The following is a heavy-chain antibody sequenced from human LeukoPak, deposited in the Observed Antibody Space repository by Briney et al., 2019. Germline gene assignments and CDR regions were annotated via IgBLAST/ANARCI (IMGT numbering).Heavy chain of an antibody. CDR3: ARVYGDGYNLEYFDY. CDR2: ISGSGGST. D-gene: IGHD5-24*01. Sequence: GGSLRLSCVASGFTFSSYAMSWVRQAPGKGLEWVSAISGSGGSTYYADSVKGRFTISRDNSKNTLYLQMNSLRAEDTAVYYCARVYGDGYNLEYFDYWGQGTLVTVSS. J-gene: IGHJ4*02. CDR1: GFTFSSYA. V-gene: IGHV3-23*01.